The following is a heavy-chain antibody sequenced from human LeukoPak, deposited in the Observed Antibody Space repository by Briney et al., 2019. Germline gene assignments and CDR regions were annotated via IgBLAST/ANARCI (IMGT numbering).Heavy chain of an antibody. D-gene: IGHD6-19*01. Sequence: GASVKVSCKTSGYTFTDYYLNWVRQAPGQGLEWMGGIIPIFGTANYAQKFQGRVTITADKSTSTAYMELSSLRSEDTAVYYCKVAVAGTGGDYYYYMDVWGKGTTVTVSS. CDR1: GYTFTDYY. CDR3: KVAVAGTGGDYYYYMDV. V-gene: IGHV1-69*06. CDR2: IIPIFGTA. J-gene: IGHJ6*03.